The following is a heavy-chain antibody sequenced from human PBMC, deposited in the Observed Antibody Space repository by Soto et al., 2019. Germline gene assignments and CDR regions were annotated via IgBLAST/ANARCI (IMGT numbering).Heavy chain of an antibody. CDR1: GGIFSTYS. CDR3: TIGSWSGEVFDI. CDR2: IIPMLGIA. D-gene: IGHD2-21*01. Sequence: QVQLVQSGAEVKKPGSSVKVSCKDSGGIFSTYSMFWVRQAPGQGLEWMGRIIPMLGIANYAQRFQDRVTITADKSTATAYMELSSLRSEDTALYYCTIGSWSGEVFDIWGQGTMVTVSS. V-gene: IGHV1-69*02. J-gene: IGHJ3*02.